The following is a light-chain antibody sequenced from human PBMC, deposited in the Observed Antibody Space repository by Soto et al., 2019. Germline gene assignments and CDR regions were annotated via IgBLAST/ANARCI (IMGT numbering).Light chain of an antibody. CDR2: DAS. CDR1: QRMDRY. J-gene: IGKJ1*01. CDR3: QQYKDDAWT. Sequence: DIQLTQSPSTLSASVGDRVTITCRASQRMDRYLAWYQQKPGKAPKLLVYDASTLEGGVPSMFSGSGSATEFILNISSLQPDDFANYYCQQYKDDAWTFGQGTRVEIK. V-gene: IGKV1-5*01.